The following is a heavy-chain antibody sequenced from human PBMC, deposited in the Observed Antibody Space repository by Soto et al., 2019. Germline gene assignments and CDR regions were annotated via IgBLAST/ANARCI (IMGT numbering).Heavy chain of an antibody. CDR2: INHSGST. V-gene: IGHV4-34*01. CDR1: GGSFSGYY. D-gene: IGHD3-3*01. CDR3: ARVRLRFLEWSPRAFDI. J-gene: IGHJ3*02. Sequence: SETLSLTCAVYGGSFSGYYWSWIRQPPGKGLEWIGEINHSGSTNYNPSLKSRVTISVDTSKNQFSLKLSSVTAADTAVYYCARVRLRFLEWSPRAFDIWGQGKMVTVSS.